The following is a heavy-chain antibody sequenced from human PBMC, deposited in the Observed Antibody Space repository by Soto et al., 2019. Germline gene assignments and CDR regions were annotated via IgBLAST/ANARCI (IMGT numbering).Heavy chain of an antibody. D-gene: IGHD6-13*01. CDR3: ARGEQQLGSFDL. J-gene: IGHJ2*01. CDR2: IIPILGIA. CDR1: GGTFSSYT. V-gene: IGHV1-69*02. Sequence: QVQLVQSGAEVKKPGSSVKVSCKASGGTFSSYTISWVRQAPGQGLEWMGRIIPILGIANYAQKFQGRVTITADKSTSTAYMELSSLRSEDTAVYYCARGEQQLGSFDLWGRGTLVTVSS.